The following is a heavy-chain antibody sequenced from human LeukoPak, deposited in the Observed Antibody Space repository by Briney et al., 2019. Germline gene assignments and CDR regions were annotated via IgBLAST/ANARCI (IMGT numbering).Heavy chain of an antibody. J-gene: IGHJ4*02. V-gene: IGHV3-30*01. D-gene: IGHD3-3*01. CDR2: ISYDGSNK. Sequence: GGSLRLSCAASGFALSSYAMHWVRQAPGKGLEWVAVISYDGSNKYYADSVKGRFTISRDNSKNALYLQMNSLRAEDTAVYYCARAPNYDFRSSAPPGYWGQGTLVTVSS. CDR3: ARAPNYDFRSSAPPGY. CDR1: GFALSSYA.